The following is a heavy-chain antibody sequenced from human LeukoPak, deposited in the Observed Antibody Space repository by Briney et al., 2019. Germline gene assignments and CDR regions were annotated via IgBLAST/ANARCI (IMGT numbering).Heavy chain of an antibody. CDR3: ARQSGSYASYGMDV. J-gene: IGHJ6*02. CDR2: IYYSGST. D-gene: IGHD1-26*01. CDR1: GGSISSYY. V-gene: IGHV4-59*08. Sequence: SETLSLTCTVSGGSISSYYWSWIRQPPGKGLEWIGYIYYSGSTNYNPSLKSRVTISVDTSKNQFSLKLSSVTAADTAVYYCARQSGSYASYGMDVWGQGTTVTVSS.